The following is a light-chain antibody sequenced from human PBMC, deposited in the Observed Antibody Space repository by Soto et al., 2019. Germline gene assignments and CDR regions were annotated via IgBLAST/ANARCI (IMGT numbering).Light chain of an antibody. V-gene: IGKV3-20*01. CDR1: LTVNTN. CDR3: QQFSSYPLT. J-gene: IGKJ4*01. CDR2: DAS. Sequence: DIVMTQSPATLSVSPGERATLSCRASLTVNTNLAWYQQKPGQAPRLLIYDASSRATGIPDRFSGGGSGSDFTLTISRLEPEDFAVYYCQQFSSYPLTFGGGTKVEIK.